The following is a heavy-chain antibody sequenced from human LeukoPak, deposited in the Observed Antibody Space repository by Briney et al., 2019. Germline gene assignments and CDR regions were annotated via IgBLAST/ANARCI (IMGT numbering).Heavy chain of an antibody. J-gene: IGHJ4*02. CDR2: INPNSGGT. D-gene: IGHD5-12*01. CDR3: ARDTRYSGYALDY. V-gene: IGHV1-2*02. Sequence: ASVTVSFKASGYTFTGCYMHWVRQAPGQGLEWMGWINPNSGGTNYAQKFQGRVTMTRDTSISTAYMELSRLRSDDTAVYYCARDTRYSGYALDYWGQGTLVTVSS. CDR1: GYTFTGCY.